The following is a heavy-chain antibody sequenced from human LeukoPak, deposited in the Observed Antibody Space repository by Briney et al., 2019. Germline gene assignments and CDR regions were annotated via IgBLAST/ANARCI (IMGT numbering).Heavy chain of an antibody. Sequence: RASVKVSCTASGYTFTSYGISWVRQAPGQGLEWMGWISAYNGNINYAQKLQGRVTMTTDTSTSTAYMELRSLRSDDTAVYYCARDYYDSSGYEPGLYYWGQGTLVTVSS. D-gene: IGHD3-22*01. CDR3: ARDYYDSSGYEPGLYY. J-gene: IGHJ4*02. V-gene: IGHV1-18*01. CDR1: GYTFTSYG. CDR2: ISAYNGNI.